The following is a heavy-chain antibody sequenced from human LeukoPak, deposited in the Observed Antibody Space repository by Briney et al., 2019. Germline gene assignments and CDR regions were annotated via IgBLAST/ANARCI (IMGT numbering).Heavy chain of an antibody. J-gene: IGHJ3*02. Sequence: GGSLRHSCAASGFTFSSYGMHWVRQAPGKGLEWVAFIRYDGSNKYYADSVKGRFTISRDNSKNTLYLQMNSLRAEDTAVYYCAKKTIVGATVDAFDIWGQGTMVIVSS. D-gene: IGHD1-26*01. CDR3: AKKTIVGATVDAFDI. CDR1: GFTFSSYG. V-gene: IGHV3-30*02. CDR2: IRYDGSNK.